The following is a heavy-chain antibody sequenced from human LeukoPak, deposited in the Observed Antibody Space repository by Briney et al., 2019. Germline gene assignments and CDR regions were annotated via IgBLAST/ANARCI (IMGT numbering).Heavy chain of an antibody. CDR3: ARGGGSYNNY. Sequence: ASVKVSCKASGYTFTSYFMHWVRQAPGQGLEWMGIINPSAVSTTYAQKLQGRVTMTTDTSTSTAYMELRSLRSDDTAVYYCARGGGSYNNYWGQGTLVTVSS. J-gene: IGHJ4*02. CDR1: GYTFTSYF. V-gene: IGHV1-46*01. D-gene: IGHD1-26*01. CDR2: INPSAVST.